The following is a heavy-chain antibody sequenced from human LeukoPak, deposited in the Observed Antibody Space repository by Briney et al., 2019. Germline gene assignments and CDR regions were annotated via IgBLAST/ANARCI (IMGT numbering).Heavy chain of an antibody. Sequence: GASVKVSCKASGYTFTGYHMHWVRQAPGQGLEWMGWINPNNGGTNYAHKFQGRVTMTRDTSISTAYMELGRLRYDDTAVYYCARFNMGDYWGQGTLVTVSS. V-gene: IGHV1-2*02. D-gene: IGHD2/OR15-2a*01. CDR2: INPNNGGT. CDR3: ARFNMGDY. J-gene: IGHJ4*02. CDR1: GYTFTGYH.